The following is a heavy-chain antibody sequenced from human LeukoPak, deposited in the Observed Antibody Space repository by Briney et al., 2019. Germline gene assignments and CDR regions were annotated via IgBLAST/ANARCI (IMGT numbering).Heavy chain of an antibody. Sequence: ASVKVSCKASGYTFTSYGISWVRQAPGQGLEWMGWISAYNGNTNYAQKLQGRVTMTTDTSTSTAYMELRSLRSDDTAVYYCARGLNYYDSSGPTDYRGQGTLVTVSS. V-gene: IGHV1-18*01. D-gene: IGHD3-22*01. CDR1: GYTFTSYG. J-gene: IGHJ4*02. CDR2: ISAYNGNT. CDR3: ARGLNYYDSSGPTDY.